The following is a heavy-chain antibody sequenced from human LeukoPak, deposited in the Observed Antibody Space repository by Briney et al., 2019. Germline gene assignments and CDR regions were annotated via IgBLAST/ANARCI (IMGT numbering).Heavy chain of an antibody. Sequence: GGSLRLSCAASGFTFSSYAMSWVRQAPGKGLEWVGRIQSKTDGGTTEYAAPVKGRFTISRDDSTNTLYLQMNSLKTEDTGVYYCAAGGRVWGQGTTVTVSS. D-gene: IGHD3-10*01. J-gene: IGHJ6*02. CDR2: IQSKTDGGTT. CDR3: AAGGRV. V-gene: IGHV3-15*01. CDR1: GFTFSSYA.